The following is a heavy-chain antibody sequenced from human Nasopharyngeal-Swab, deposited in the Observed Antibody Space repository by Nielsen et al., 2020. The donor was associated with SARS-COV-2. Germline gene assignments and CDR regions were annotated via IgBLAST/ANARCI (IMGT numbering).Heavy chain of an antibody. CDR1: GFTFSSYA. D-gene: IGHD1-26*01. J-gene: IGHJ5*02. CDR3: ARGREKLA. V-gene: IGHV3-30-3*01. CDR2: ISYDGSNK. Sequence: GASLKISCAASGFTFSSYAMHWVRQAPGKGLEWVAVISYDGSNKYYADSVKGRFTISRDNSKNTLYLQMNSLRAEDTAVYYCARGREKLAWGQGTLVTVSS.